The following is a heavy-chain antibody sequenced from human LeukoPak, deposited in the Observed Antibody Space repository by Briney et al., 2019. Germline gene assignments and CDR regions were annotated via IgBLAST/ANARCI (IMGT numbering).Heavy chain of an antibody. CDR2: IYYSGST. CDR3: AASFYDILTGWYGLVD. J-gene: IGHJ4*02. V-gene: IGHV4-59*01. CDR1: GGSISSYY. Sequence: SETLSLTCTVSGGSISSYYWSWIRQPPGKGLEWIGYIYYSGSTNYNPSLKSRVTISVDTSKNQFSLKLSSVTAADTAVYYCAASFYDILTGWYGLVDWGQGTLVTVSS. D-gene: IGHD3-9*01.